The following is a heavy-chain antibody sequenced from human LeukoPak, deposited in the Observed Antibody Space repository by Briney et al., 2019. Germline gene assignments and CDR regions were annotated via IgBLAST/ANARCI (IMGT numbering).Heavy chain of an antibody. CDR1: GGSISSSSYY. J-gene: IGHJ5*02. CDR3: ARGQTTVTRDWFDP. V-gene: IGHV4-39*01. D-gene: IGHD4-11*01. CDR2: IYYSGST. Sequence: SETLSLTCTVSGGSISSSSYYWGWIRQPPGKGLGWIGSIYYSGSTYYNPSLKSRVTISVDTSKNQFSLKLSSVTAADTAVYYCARGQTTVTRDWFDPWGQGTLVTVSS.